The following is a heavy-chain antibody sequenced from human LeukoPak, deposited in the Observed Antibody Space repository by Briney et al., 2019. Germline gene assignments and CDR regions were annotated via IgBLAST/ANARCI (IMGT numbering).Heavy chain of an antibody. V-gene: IGHV3-30*04. D-gene: IGHD3-10*01. CDR3: ARASEYYYGSGQYFDI. J-gene: IGHJ3*02. CDR1: GFTFSSYA. Sequence: PGGSLRLSCAASGFTFSSYAMHWVRQAPGKGLEWVAVISYDGSNKYYADSVKGRFTISRDNSKNTLYLQMNSPRAEDTAVYYCARASEYYYGSGQYFDIWGQGTMVTVSS. CDR2: ISYDGSNK.